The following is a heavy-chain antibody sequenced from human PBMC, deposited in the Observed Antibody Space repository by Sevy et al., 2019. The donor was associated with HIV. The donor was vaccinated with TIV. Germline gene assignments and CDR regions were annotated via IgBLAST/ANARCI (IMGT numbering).Heavy chain of an antibody. CDR3: AHETTGRFDS. D-gene: IGHD1-26*01. CDR2: IKTDGSDK. CDR1: GFTFSAYW. Sequence: GGSLRLSCAASGFTFSAYWMNWVRQAPGKGLEWVANIKTDGSDKHYVDSVEGRFTISRDNAKNSLYLQMNSLRVEDTAVNYCAHETTGRFDSWGQGTLVTVSS. V-gene: IGHV3-7*01. J-gene: IGHJ4*02.